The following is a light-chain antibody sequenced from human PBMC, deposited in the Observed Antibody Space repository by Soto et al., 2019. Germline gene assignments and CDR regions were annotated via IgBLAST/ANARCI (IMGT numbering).Light chain of an antibody. V-gene: IGLV1-40*01. CDR1: SSNIGAGYD. J-gene: IGLJ1*01. CDR3: GSYTSTDTPFV. Sequence: QSVLTQPPSVSGAPGQRVTISCTGSSSNIGAGYDVHWYQQLPGTAPKLIIYEVNNRPSGVSDRFSGSKSGNKASLTISNLEAEDESDYYCGSYTSTDTPFVFGTGTKVTVL. CDR2: EVN.